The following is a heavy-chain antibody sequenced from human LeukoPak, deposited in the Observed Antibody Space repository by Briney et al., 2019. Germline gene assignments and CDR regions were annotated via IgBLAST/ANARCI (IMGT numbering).Heavy chain of an antibody. CDR1: GGSFSGYY. J-gene: IGHJ4*02. CDR3: ARGLSWSYYGSGTNLDY. D-gene: IGHD3-10*01. CDR2: INYSGST. Sequence: PSETLSLTCAVYGGSFSGYYWSWIRQPPGKGLEWIGEINYSGSTNYNPSLKSRVTISVDTSKNQFSLKLSSVTAADTAVYYCARGLSWSYYGSGTNLDYWGQGNPGHRLL. V-gene: IGHV4-34*01.